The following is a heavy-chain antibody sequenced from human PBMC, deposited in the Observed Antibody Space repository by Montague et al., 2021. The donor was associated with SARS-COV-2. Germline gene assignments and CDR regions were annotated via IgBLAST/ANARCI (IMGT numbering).Heavy chain of an antibody. D-gene: IGHD5-12*01. CDR3: ARDRGLSGFFGYDPLYVYGMDV. CDR2: IYESGST. CDR1: GASIRDYY. V-gene: IGHV4-59*01. J-gene: IGHJ6*02. Sequence: SETLSLTCTVSGASIRDYYWSWIRQPPGKGLEWIGYIYESGSTKSNPSLTSRLIMSVDTSRNQFSLTLSSVTTADTAVYYCARDRGLSGFFGYDPLYVYGMDVWGQGTTVIVYS.